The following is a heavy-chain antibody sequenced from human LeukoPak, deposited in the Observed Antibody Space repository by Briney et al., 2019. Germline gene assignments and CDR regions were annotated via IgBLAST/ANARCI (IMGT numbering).Heavy chain of an antibody. J-gene: IGHJ6*03. Sequence: PSETLSLTCSVSGGSLSSSNNYWGWIRQPPGKGLEWIGTINYSGSTYYNPSLKSRVIVSLDTSKNQFSLKLRYVTAADTAVYYCARGRKSSSSLGVGYYYYMDVWGKGTTVTVSS. CDR2: INYSGST. V-gene: IGHV4-39*01. CDR3: ARGRKSSSSLGVGYYYYMDV. CDR1: GGSLSSSNNY. D-gene: IGHD6-6*01.